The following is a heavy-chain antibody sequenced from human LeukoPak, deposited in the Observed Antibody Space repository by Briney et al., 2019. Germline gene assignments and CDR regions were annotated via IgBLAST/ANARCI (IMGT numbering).Heavy chain of an antibody. CDR3: ARDEDIVVVPAAMVDY. D-gene: IGHD2-2*01. CDR1: GYTFTGYY. Sequence: GASVKVSCKASGYTFTGYYMPWVRQAPGQGLEWMGWINPNSGGTNYAQKFQGRVTMTRDTSISTAYMELSRLRSDDTAVYYCARDEDIVVVPAAMVDYWGQGTLVTVSS. CDR2: INPNSGGT. V-gene: IGHV1-2*02. J-gene: IGHJ4*02.